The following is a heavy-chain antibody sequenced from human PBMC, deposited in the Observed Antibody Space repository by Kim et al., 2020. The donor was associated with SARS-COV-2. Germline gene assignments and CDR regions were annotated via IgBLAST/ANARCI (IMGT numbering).Heavy chain of an antibody. CDR2: INHSGST. CDR3: ARGIRVRGVISRWFDP. Sequence: SETLSLTCAVYGGSFSGYYWSWIRQPPGKGLEWIGEINHSGSTNYNPSLKSRVTISVDTSKNQFSLKLSSVTAADTAVYYCARGIRVRGVISRWFDPWGQGTLVTVSS. CDR1: GGSFSGYY. J-gene: IGHJ5*02. D-gene: IGHD3-10*01. V-gene: IGHV4-34*01.